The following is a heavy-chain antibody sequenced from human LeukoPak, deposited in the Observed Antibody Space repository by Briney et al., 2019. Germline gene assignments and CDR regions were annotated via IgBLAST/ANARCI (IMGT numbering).Heavy chain of an antibody. CDR3: ARDPQGKQWLVQGVEYYYYYMDV. J-gene: IGHJ6*03. Sequence: ASVKVSCKASGYTFTSYAMNWVRQAPGQGLEWMGWINTNTGNPTYAQGFTGRFVFSLDTSVSTAYLQISSLKAEDTAVYYCARDPQGKQWLVQGVEYYYYYMDVWGKGTTVTVSS. D-gene: IGHD6-19*01. CDR1: GYTFTSYA. V-gene: IGHV7-4-1*02. CDR2: INTNTGNP.